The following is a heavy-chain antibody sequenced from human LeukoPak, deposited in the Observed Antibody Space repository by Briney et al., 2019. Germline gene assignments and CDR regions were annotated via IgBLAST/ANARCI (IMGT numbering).Heavy chain of an antibody. CDR2: INHSGST. CDR1: GGSFSGYY. V-gene: IGHV4-34*01. D-gene: IGHD3-22*01. Sequence: PSETLSLTCAVYGGSFSGYYWSWIRQPPGKGLEWIGEINHSGSTNYNPSLKSRVTISVDTSKNQFSLKLSSVTAADTAVYYCARDLFTYYDSTYAFDIWGQGTMVTVSS. J-gene: IGHJ3*02. CDR3: ARDLFTYYDSTYAFDI.